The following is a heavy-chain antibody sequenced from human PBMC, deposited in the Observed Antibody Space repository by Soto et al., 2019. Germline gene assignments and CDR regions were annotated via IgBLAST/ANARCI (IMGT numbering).Heavy chain of an antibody. CDR2: INHSGST. CDR3: ARGRRGYRYGLYYFDY. D-gene: IGHD5-18*01. V-gene: IGHV4-34*01. J-gene: IGHJ4*02. Sequence: SETLSLTCAVYGGSFSGYYWSWIRQPPGKGLEWIGEINHSGSTNYNPSLKSRVTISVDTSKNQFSLKLSSVTAADTAVYYCARGRRGYRYGLYYFDYWGQGTLVTVSS. CDR1: GGSFSGYY.